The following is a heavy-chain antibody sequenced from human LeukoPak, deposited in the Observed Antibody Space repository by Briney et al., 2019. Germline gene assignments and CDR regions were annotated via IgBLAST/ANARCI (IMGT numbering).Heavy chain of an antibody. J-gene: IGHJ3*02. V-gene: IGHV1-24*01. CDR1: GYTLTELS. CDR2: FDPEDGET. D-gene: IGHD4-17*01. CDR3: ATDCGDYSAFDI. Sequence: GASVKVSCKVSGYTLTELSMHWVRQAPGKGLEWMGGFDPEDGETIYAQKFQGRVTMTEDTSTDTAYMELSSLRSEDTAVYYCATDCGDYSAFDIWGQGTVVTVSS.